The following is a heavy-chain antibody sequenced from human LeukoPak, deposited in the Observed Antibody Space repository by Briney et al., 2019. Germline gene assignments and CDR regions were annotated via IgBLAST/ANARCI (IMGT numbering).Heavy chain of an antibody. CDR3: AKDSRCRSHNCDFDY. CDR1: GFTFSSYA. J-gene: IGHJ4*02. CDR2: ISYDGSNK. D-gene: IGHD2-21*01. V-gene: IGHV3-30-3*01. Sequence: GGSLRLSCAASGFTFSSYAMHWVHQAPGKGLEWVAVISYDGSNKYYADSVKGRFTISRDNAKNSLYLQMNSLRAEDTALYYCAKDSRCRSHNCDFDYWGQGTLVTVSS.